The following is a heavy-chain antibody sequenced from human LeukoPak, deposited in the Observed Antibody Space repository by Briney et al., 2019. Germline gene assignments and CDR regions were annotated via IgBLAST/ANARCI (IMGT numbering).Heavy chain of an antibody. Sequence: SETLSLTCTVSGGSISDGNYYWGWIRQPPGKGLEWIGSIYYSGDTYYNPSLKSRVTMSVDTSKNQFSLNLSSVTAADTALYYCARHRAHSDHIAYWGQGTLVTVPS. CDR2: IYYSGDT. CDR1: GGSISDGNYY. V-gene: IGHV4-39*01. J-gene: IGHJ4*02. CDR3: ARHRAHSDHIAY. D-gene: IGHD5-18*01.